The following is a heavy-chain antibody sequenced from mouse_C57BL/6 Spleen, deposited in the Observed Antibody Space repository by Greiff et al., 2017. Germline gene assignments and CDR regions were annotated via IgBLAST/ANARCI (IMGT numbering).Heavy chain of an antibody. D-gene: IGHD2-5*01. CDR3: ARGAYYSSDY. CDR1: GYSFTSYY. CDR2: MYPGSGNT. J-gene: IGHJ2*01. V-gene: IGHV1-66*01. Sequence: QVQLQQSGPELVKPGASVKISCKASGYSFTSYYIHWVKQRPGQGLAWIGWMYPGSGNTKYNEKFKGKATLTADTSSSTAYMQLSSLTSEDSAVYYCARGAYYSSDYWCQGTTLTVSS.